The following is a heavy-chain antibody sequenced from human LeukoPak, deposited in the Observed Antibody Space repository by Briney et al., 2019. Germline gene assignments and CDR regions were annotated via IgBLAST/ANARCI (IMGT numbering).Heavy chain of an antibody. CDR1: GLTFSSYA. D-gene: IGHD3-10*01. CDR3: AKDTVRGDFDY. CDR2: ISGTGIYI. J-gene: IGHJ4*02. V-gene: IGHV3-23*01. Sequence: GGSLRLSCAASGLTFSSYAMSWVRQAPGKGLVWVSAISGTGIYIYHADSVKGRFTISRDNSKNTLYLQMNSLRVEDTAIYYCAKDTVRGDFDYWGQGILVTVSS.